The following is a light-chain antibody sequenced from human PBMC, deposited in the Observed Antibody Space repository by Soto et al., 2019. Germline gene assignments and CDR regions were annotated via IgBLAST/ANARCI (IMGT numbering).Light chain of an antibody. Sequence: DIQMTQSASSLSASVGDRVTITCRASQDISDYLAWYQQRPGKAPKLLIYAASTLQSGVPSRFSGSGSGTEFTLTISSLQPEDFATYSCQQLNSYPLTFGGGTKVDIK. V-gene: IGKV1-9*01. CDR1: QDISDY. CDR3: QQLNSYPLT. J-gene: IGKJ4*01. CDR2: AAS.